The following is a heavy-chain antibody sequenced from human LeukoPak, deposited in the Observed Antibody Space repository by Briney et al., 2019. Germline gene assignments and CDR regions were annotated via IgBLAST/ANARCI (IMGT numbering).Heavy chain of an antibody. J-gene: IGHJ3*02. CDR3: ARGPRITIFGVVMANDAFDI. Sequence: ASVKVSCKASGYTFTDYFMNWVRQAPGQGLEWMGWINPKSGGAVYAQKFQGRVTMTRDTSSSTAYMELSRLRFDDTVVYYCARGPRITIFGVVMANDAFDIWGQGTMVTVSS. V-gene: IGHV1-2*02. CDR2: INPKSGGA. CDR1: GYTFTDYF. D-gene: IGHD3-3*01.